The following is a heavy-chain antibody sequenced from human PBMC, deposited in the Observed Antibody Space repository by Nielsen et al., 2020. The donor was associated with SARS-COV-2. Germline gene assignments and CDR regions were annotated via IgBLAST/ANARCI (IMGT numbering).Heavy chain of an antibody. CDR1: GGSISSYY. CDR3: ARALPRALGYMDV. CDR2: IYYSGST. J-gene: IGHJ6*03. Sequence: CPVSGGSISSYYWSWIRQPPGKGLEWIGYIYYSGSTNYKPSLKSRVTISVDTSKNQFSLKLSSVTAADTAVYYCARALPRALGYMDVWGKGTTVTVSS. V-gene: IGHV4-59*01.